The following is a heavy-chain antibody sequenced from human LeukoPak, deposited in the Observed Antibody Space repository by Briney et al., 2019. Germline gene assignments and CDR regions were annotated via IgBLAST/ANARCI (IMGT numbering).Heavy chain of an antibody. Sequence: GESLKISCQASGYKFLSHWIGWVRQMPGKGLEWMGIIYPDDSDTRYSPSFQGQVTISADKSISTAYLQWSSLTASDTAMYYCARHRPYSSGWRHFDYWGQGTLVTVSS. J-gene: IGHJ4*02. V-gene: IGHV5-51*01. CDR1: GYKFLSHW. D-gene: IGHD6-19*01. CDR3: ARHRPYSSGWRHFDY. CDR2: IYPDDSDT.